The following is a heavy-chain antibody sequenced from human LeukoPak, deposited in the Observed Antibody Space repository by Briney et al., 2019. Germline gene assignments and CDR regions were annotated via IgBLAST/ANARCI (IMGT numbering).Heavy chain of an antibody. CDR3: ARGTNSGSYYPDY. CDR1: GFTVSSNY. V-gene: IGHV3-53*01. CDR2: IYSGGST. J-gene: IGHJ4*02. Sequence: GGSLRLSCAASGFTVSSNYMSWVRQAPGKGLEWVSVIYSGGSTYYADSVKGRFTISRDNSKNTLFLQMSSLRAEDTAVYYCARGTNSGSYYPDYWGQGTLVTVSS. D-gene: IGHD1-26*01.